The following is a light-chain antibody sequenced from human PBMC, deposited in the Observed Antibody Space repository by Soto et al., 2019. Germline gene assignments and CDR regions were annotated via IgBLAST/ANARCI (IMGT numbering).Light chain of an antibody. J-gene: IGKJ4*01. Sequence: DIVMTQSPDSLAVSLGERATINCKSSQSILYSTNNKNYLAWYQQKPGQPPKLLIYWAYTRESVVPDRFSGRGSGTDFTLTIYSLQAEDVAVYYCQQYYSLPLTFGGGTKVEIK. CDR3: QQYYSLPLT. V-gene: IGKV4-1*01. CDR2: WAY. CDR1: QSILYSTNNKNY.